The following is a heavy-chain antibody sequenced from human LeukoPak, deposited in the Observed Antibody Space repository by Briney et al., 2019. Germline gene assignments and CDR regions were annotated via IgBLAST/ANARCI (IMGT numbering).Heavy chain of an antibody. J-gene: IGHJ4*02. D-gene: IGHD6-19*01. CDR2: ISYDGSNK. V-gene: IGHV3-30*04. CDR3: ARSYSSGWRWAY. CDR1: GFTFGSYA. Sequence: GGSLRLSCAASGFTFGSYAMHWVRQAPGKGLEWVAVISYDGSNKYYADSVKGRLTISRDNSKNTLYLQMNSLRAEDTAVYYCARSYSSGWRWAYWGQGTLVTVSS.